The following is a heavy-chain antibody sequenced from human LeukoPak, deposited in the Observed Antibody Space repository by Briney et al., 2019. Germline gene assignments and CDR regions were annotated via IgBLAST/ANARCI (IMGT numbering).Heavy chain of an antibody. CDR3: ASFVPYYMAAALDY. CDR2: IKQDGSEK. J-gene: IGHJ4*02. CDR1: GFTFSSYW. Sequence: GGSLRLSCAASGFTFSSYWMSWVRQAPGKGLEWVANIKQDGSEKYYVDSVRGRFTISRDNAKNSLYLQMNSLRAEDTAVYYCASFVPYYMAAALDYWGQGTLVSVSS. D-gene: IGHD6-13*01. V-gene: IGHV3-7*01.